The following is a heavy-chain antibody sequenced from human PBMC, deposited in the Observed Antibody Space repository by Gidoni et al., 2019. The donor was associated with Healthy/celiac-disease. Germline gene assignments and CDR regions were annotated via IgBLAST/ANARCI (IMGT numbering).Heavy chain of an antibody. D-gene: IGHD3-10*01. CDR1: GFTFSGSA. J-gene: IGHJ4*02. V-gene: IGHV3-73*02. CDR2: IISKANSYAT. CDR3: TSGSGGGYSGY. Sequence: EVQLVESGGGLVQPGGCLKLSCAAPGFTFSGSAMHWVRQASGKGLESVGRIISKANSYATAYAASVKGRFTISRDDSKNTAYLQMNSLKTEDTAVYYCTSGSGGGYSGYWGQGTLVTVSS.